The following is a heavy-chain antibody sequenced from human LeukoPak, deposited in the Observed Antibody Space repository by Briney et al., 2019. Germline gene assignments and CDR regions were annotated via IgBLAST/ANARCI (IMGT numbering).Heavy chain of an antibody. J-gene: IGHJ6*03. V-gene: IGHV3-48*01. D-gene: IGHD5-24*01. CDR2: ISSSISTM. CDR3: ARGDVESSYYYYMDV. CDR1: GFTFSSYG. Sequence: GGSLRLSCAASGFTFSSYGMHWVRQAPGKGLEWVSYISSSISTMYYTDSVKGRFTISRDNAKNSLYLQMNSLRAEDTAVYYCARGDVESSYYYYMDVWGKGTTVTVSS.